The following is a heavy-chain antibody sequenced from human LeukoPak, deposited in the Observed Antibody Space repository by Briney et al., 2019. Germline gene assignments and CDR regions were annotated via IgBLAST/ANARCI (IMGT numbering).Heavy chain of an antibody. CDR1: GFAVSSNY. CDR2: IYSGGST. D-gene: IGHD3-22*01. CDR3: ATDRGYYYDSSGYPY. J-gene: IGHJ4*02. Sequence: GGSLRLSCAASGFAVSSNYMSWVRQAPGKGLEWVAVIYSGGSTNYADSVKGRFTISRDNAKNSLYLQMNSLRAEDTAVYYCATDRGYYYDSSGYPYWGQGTLVTVSS. V-gene: IGHV3-66*01.